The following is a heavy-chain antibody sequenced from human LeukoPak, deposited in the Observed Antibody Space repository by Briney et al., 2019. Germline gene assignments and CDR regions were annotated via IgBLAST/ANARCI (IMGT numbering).Heavy chain of an antibody. CDR3: ATEDRVGASDY. Sequence: GGSLRLSCAASGFTFSSYGMHWVRQAPGKGLEWMGGFDPEDGETIYAQKFQGRVTMTEDTSTDTAYMELSSLRSEDTAVYYCATEDRVGASDYWGQGTQVTVSS. CDR1: GFTFSSYG. J-gene: IGHJ4*02. CDR2: FDPEDGET. D-gene: IGHD1-26*01. V-gene: IGHV1-24*01.